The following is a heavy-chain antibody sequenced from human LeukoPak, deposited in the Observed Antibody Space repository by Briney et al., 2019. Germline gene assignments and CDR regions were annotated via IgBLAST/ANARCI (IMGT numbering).Heavy chain of an antibody. CDR3: AREDDDILTGSYYFDY. J-gene: IGHJ4*02. Sequence: GGSLRLSCAASGFTSSSYTMHWVRQAPGKGLEWVAVISYDGSNKYYADSVKSRFTISRDNSKNTLYLQMNSLRAEDTAVYYCAREDDDILTGSYYFDYWGQGTLVTVSS. D-gene: IGHD3-9*01. CDR2: ISYDGSNK. V-gene: IGHV3-30*04. CDR1: GFTSSSYT.